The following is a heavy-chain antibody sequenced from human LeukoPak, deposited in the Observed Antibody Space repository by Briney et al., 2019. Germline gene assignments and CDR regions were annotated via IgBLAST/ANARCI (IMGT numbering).Heavy chain of an antibody. CDR2: IFYSGRT. Sequence: SETLSLTCTVSGGSISSYYWSWIRQPAGKGLEWIGSIFYSGRTYYNPSLKSRVTMSVDTSKNQFSLRLSSVNAADTAVYYCARDILATSIAAPYYWGQGTLVTVSS. CDR3: ARDILATSIAAPYY. D-gene: IGHD6-13*01. CDR1: GGSISSYY. V-gene: IGHV4-4*07. J-gene: IGHJ4*02.